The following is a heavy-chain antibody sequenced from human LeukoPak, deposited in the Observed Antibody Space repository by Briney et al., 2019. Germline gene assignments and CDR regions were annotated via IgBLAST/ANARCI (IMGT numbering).Heavy chain of an antibody. CDR2: ISGSGGGT. CDR1: GFTFTSYA. CDR3: AKSWLRDRGAFDI. D-gene: IGHD5-12*01. J-gene: IGHJ3*02. V-gene: IGHV3-23*01. Sequence: GGSLRLSCAASGFTFTSYAMSWVRQAPRKGLEWVSLISGSGGGTYYGDSVKGRFTISRDNSKNTLYLQMDSLRAEDTAVYYCAKSWLRDRGAFDIWGQGTVVTVSS.